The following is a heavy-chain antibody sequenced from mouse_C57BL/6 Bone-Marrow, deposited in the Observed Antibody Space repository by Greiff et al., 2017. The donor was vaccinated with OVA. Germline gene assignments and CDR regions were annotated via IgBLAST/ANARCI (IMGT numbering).Heavy chain of an antibody. CDR3: AREEPPGAY. J-gene: IGHJ3*01. Sequence: EVKLVESGGGLVKPGGSLKLSCAASGFTFSSYAMPWVRQTPEKRLEWVATISDGGGYTYYPDNVKGRFTISRDNAKNTLYLQMSHLKSEDTAMYYCAREEPPGAYWGQGTLVTVSA. V-gene: IGHV5-4*01. CDR1: GFTFSSYA. CDR2: ISDGGGYT.